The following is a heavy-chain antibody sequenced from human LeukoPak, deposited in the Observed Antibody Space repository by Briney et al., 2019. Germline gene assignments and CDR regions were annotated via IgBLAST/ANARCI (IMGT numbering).Heavy chain of an antibody. V-gene: IGHV5-51*01. Sequence: KFGESLQISCKGSGYSFTNYWIGWVRQMPGKGLEWMGIIYPGDSEARYSPSFRGQVTMSVDKSTNTAYLQWRSLKASDTAMYYCARHYGAGGYSGYDYVDWFDPWGLGTLVTVSS. CDR3: ARHYGAGGYSGYDYVDWFDP. D-gene: IGHD5-12*01. CDR1: GYSFTNYW. J-gene: IGHJ5*02. CDR2: IYPGDSEA.